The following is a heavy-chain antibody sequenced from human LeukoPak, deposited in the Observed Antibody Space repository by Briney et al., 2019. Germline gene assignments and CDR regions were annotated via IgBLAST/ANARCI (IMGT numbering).Heavy chain of an antibody. CDR1: GDSVSSISVA. CDR2: TYYRSKWYN. Sequence: SQTLSLTRAISGDSVSSISVAWNWIRQSPSRGLEWLGRTYYRSKWYNEYAVSVKGRININPDPSKNQFSLQLNSVTPEDTSVFYRSLARSEYHYGMDVWGQGATVTVFS. V-gene: IGHV6-1*01. J-gene: IGHJ6*02. CDR3: SLARSEYHYGMDV.